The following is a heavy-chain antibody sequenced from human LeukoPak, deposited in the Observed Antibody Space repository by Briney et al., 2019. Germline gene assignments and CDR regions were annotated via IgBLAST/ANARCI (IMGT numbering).Heavy chain of an antibody. Sequence: GASVKVSCKASGYTFTSYDINWVRQATGQGLEWMGWMNPNSGNTGYAQKFQGRVTITRDTSASTAYMELSSLRSEDTAVYYCARDREFPPGAFDIWGQGTMVTVSS. V-gene: IGHV1-8*03. J-gene: IGHJ3*02. D-gene: IGHD3-10*01. CDR3: ARDREFPPGAFDI. CDR1: GYTFTSYD. CDR2: MNPNSGNT.